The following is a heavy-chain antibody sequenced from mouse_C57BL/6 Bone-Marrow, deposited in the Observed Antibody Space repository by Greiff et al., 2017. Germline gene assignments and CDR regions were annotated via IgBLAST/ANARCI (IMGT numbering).Heavy chain of an antibody. D-gene: IGHD2-3*01. CDR3: ARREDGAY. CDR1: GYTFTSYW. Sequence: QVQLQQPGAELVKPGASVKLSCKASGYTFTSYWMQWVKQRPGQGLEWIGEIDPSDSNTNYNQKFKGKATLTVDTSSSTAYMQLSSLTSEDSAVYYCARREDGAYWGQGTLVTVSA. CDR2: IDPSDSNT. V-gene: IGHV1-50*01. J-gene: IGHJ3*01.